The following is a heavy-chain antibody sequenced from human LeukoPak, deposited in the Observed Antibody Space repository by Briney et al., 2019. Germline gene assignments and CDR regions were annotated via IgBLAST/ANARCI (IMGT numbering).Heavy chain of an antibody. CDR3: ARRVGWYPLGWFDP. V-gene: IGHV4-39*01. CDR1: GGSISSSSYY. J-gene: IGHJ5*02. Sequence: PSETLSPTCTVSGGSISSSSYYWGWIRQPPGKGLEWIGSIYYSGSTYYNPSLKSRVTISVDTSKNQFSLKLSSVTAADTAVYYCARRVGWYPLGWFDPWGQGTLVTVSS. D-gene: IGHD6-19*01. CDR2: IYYSGST.